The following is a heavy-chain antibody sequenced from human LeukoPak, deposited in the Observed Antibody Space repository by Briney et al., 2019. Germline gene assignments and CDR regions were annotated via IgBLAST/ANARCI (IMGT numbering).Heavy chain of an antibody. CDR3: AREYCSGGSCYPHP. CDR1: GSSFTSYW. V-gene: IGHV5-10-1*01. J-gene: IGHJ5*02. D-gene: IGHD2-15*01. CDR2: IDPSDSYT. Sequence: GESLRISCKGSGSSFTSYWISWVRQMPGKGMEWLGRIDPSDSYTTYSTSFQGHVTISADKSSSTAYLQWSSLKASDTAMYYCAREYCSGGSCYPHPWGQGTLVTVSS.